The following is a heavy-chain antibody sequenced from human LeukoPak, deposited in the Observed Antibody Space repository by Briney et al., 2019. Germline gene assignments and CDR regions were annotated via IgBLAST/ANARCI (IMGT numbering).Heavy chain of an antibody. CDR1: GGSISSGYY. V-gene: IGHV4-38-2*02. Sequence: SETLSLTCTVSGGSISSGYYWGWIRQPPGKGLEWIGSIYHSGSTYYNPSLKSRVTISVDTSKNQFSLKLSSVTAADTAVYYCARDYGSGSSIYYYYYYMDVWGKGTTVTVSS. J-gene: IGHJ6*03. D-gene: IGHD3-10*01. CDR2: IYHSGST. CDR3: ARDYGSGSSIYYYYYYMDV.